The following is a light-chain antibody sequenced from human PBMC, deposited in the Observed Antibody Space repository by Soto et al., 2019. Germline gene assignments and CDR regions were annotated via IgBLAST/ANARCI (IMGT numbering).Light chain of an antibody. V-gene: IGLV2-14*01. CDR1: SSDVGGYNY. Sequence: QSALTQPASVSGSPGQSITISCTGTSSDVGGYNYVSWYQQQPGKAPKLMIYEVSNRPSEVSNRFSGSKSGNTASLTISGLQADDDGNYYCSSYTSGSTLVVFGGGTQLTVL. CDR3: SSYTSGSTLVV. CDR2: EVS. J-gene: IGLJ2*01.